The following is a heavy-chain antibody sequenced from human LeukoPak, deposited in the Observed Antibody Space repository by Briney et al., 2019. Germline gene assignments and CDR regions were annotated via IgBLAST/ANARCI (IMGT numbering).Heavy chain of an antibody. CDR3: ARVVASTSIDF. CDR1: GYSIISDYF. D-gene: IGHD2-15*01. CDR2: IFHSGDV. V-gene: IGHV4-38-2*02. Sequence: SETLSLTCIVSGYSIISDYFWGWVRQPPGKGPEWIGSIFHSGDVYYNPSLTSRVTLSVDPSNNRFSLKVTSVTAADTAIYYRARVVASTSIDFWGQGTLVTVSS. J-gene: IGHJ4*02.